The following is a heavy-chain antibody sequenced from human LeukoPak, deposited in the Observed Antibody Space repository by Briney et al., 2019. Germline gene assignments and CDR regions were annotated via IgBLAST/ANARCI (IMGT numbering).Heavy chain of an antibody. Sequence: GGSLGLSCAASGFTFSNYAMSWVRQAPGKGLEWVSIIYSGDSTYYADSVKGRFTISRDNSKNTLYLQMNSLRAEDTAVYYCARVFWEKDGFIGAFDIWGQGTMVTVSS. CDR3: ARVFWEKDGFIGAFDI. CDR1: GFTFSNYA. J-gene: IGHJ3*02. V-gene: IGHV3-66*01. CDR2: IYSGDST. D-gene: IGHD3-3*01.